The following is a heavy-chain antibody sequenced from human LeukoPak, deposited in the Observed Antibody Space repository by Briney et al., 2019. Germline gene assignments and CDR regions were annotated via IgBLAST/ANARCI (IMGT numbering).Heavy chain of an antibody. CDR1: GYTFTDYY. Sequence: ASVKVSCLASGYTFTDYYMHWVRQAPGQGFAWMGWINPNNGDSNYAQKFQGRVTMTRDTSISTAHMEVSRLRSDDTAVYYCARANFLYCSSSTCLFDYWGQGTLVTVSS. CDR2: INPNNGDS. D-gene: IGHD2-2*01. J-gene: IGHJ4*02. CDR3: ARANFLYCSSSTCLFDY. V-gene: IGHV1-2*02.